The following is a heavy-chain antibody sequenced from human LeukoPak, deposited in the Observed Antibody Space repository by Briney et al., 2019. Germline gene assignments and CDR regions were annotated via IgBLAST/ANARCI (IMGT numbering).Heavy chain of an antibody. D-gene: IGHD3-22*01. CDR3: ARFSSYYDSSLHYVDH. CDR2: IYYSGST. Sequence: SETLSLTCTVSGGSISSYYWSWIRQPPGKGLEWIGYIYYSGSTYYNPSLKSRVTISADTSKNQFSLKLSSVTAADTAVYYCARFSSYYDSSLHYVDHWGQGTLVSVSA. J-gene: IGHJ4*02. CDR1: GGSISSYY. V-gene: IGHV4-59*01.